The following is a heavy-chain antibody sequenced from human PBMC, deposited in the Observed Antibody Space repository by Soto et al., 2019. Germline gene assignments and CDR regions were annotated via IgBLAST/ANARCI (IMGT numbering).Heavy chain of an antibody. Sequence: GESLKISCKGSGYSFTSYWIGWVRQMPGKGLEWMGIIYPGDSDTRYSPSFQGQVTISADKSISTAYLQWSSLKASDTAMYYCARYPPADPPRGSAFDIWGQGTMVTVSS. CDR3: ARYPPADPPRGSAFDI. D-gene: IGHD1-26*01. J-gene: IGHJ3*02. CDR1: GYSFTSYW. CDR2: IYPGDSDT. V-gene: IGHV5-51*01.